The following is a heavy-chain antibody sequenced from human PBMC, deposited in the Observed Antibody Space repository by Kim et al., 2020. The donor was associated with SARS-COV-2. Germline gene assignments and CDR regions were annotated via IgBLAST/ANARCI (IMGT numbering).Heavy chain of an antibody. D-gene: IGHD1-26*01. CDR1: GFTFSSYG. CDR3: AKGSGSQSRNGMDV. J-gene: IGHJ6*02. V-gene: IGHV3-30*18. CDR2: ISYDGSNK. Sequence: GGSLRLSCAASGFTFSSYGMHWVRQAPGKGLEWVAVISYDGSNKHYADSVKGRFTISRDNSKNTLYLQMNSLRDEDTAVYYCAKGSGSQSRNGMDVWGQGTTVTVSS.